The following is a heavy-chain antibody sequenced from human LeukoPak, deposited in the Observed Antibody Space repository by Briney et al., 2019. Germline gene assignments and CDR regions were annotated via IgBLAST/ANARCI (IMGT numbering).Heavy chain of an antibody. D-gene: IGHD6-19*01. CDR2: ISGSGGST. J-gene: IGHJ4*02. V-gene: IGHV3-23*01. CDR1: GFTFGDYA. CDR3: AKDVPLQIAVADY. Sequence: GGSLRLSCTASGFTFGDYAMSWVRQAPGKGLEWVSAISGSGGSTYYADSVKGRFTISRDNSKNTLYLQMNSLRAEDTAVYYCAKDVPLQIAVADYWGQGTLVTVSS.